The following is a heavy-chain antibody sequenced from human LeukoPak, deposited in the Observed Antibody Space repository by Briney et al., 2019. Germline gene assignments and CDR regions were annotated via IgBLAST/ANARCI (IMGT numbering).Heavy chain of an antibody. CDR2: IIPIFGIA. V-gene: IGHV1-69*04. D-gene: IGHD3-10*01. Sequence: SVKVSCKASGGTFGSYAISWVRQAPGQGLEWMGRIIPIFGIANYAQKFQGRVTITADKSTSTAYMELSSLRSEDTAVYYCARVNFLSVGESKNGMDVWGQGTTVTVSS. CDR3: ARVNFLSVGESKNGMDV. J-gene: IGHJ6*02. CDR1: GGTFGSYA.